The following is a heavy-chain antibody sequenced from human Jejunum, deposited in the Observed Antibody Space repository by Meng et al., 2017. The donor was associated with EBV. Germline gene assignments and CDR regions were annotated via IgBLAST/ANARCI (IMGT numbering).Heavy chain of an antibody. CDR1: GGSTSSSSSY. CDR2: YYNSGST. V-gene: IGHV4-39*01. J-gene: IGHJ4*02. D-gene: IGHD1-26*01. CDR3: ARQGPSGRTFDY. Sequence: HPELQEPGPRLWKPPETLSPTGTVSGGSTSSSSSYWGWIRQPPGKGLEWIGTYYNSGSTYYNPSLKSRVTISVDTSKNQFSLKLISVTAADTAAYYCARQGPSGRTFDYWGQGTLVTVSS.